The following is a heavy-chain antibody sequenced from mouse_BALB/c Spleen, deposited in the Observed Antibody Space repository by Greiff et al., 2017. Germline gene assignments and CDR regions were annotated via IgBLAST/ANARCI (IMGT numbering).Heavy chain of an antibody. J-gene: IGHJ1*01. V-gene: IGHV5-6-5*01. CDR2: ISSGGST. CDR1: GFTFSSYA. Sequence: EVKLVESGGGLVQPGGSRKLSCAASGFTFSSYAMSWVRQTPEKRLEWVASISSGGSTYYPDSVKGRFTISRDNARNILYLQMSSLRSEDTAMYYCARVRYFDVWGAGTTVTVSS. CDR3: ARVRYFDV.